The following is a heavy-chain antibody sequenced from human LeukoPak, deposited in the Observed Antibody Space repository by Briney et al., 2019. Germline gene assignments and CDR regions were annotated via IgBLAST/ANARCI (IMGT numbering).Heavy chain of an antibody. V-gene: IGHV3-23*01. J-gene: IGHJ3*01. D-gene: IGHD3-9*01. CDR3: AKDSPILTV. CDR2: LDGSGASI. Sequence: PGGSLRLSCAASGFTFSSYAMSWVRQGPGKGLEWVSALDGSGASIYYTDSVKGRFTISRDNSKNTLFLQMNSLRAEDTAVYYCAKDSPILTVWGQGTMVTVSS. CDR1: GFTFSSYA.